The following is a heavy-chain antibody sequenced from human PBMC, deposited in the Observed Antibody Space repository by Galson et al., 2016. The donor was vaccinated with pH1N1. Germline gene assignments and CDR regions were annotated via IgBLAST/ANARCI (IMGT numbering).Heavy chain of an antibody. CDR1: GGTLSRHT. V-gene: IGHV1-69*02. J-gene: IGHJ6*02. Sequence: SVKVSCKASGGTLSRHTISWVRQAPGQRLEWMGRILPIVGITNYAQKLQGRVTIIEDRFTSTVSMELSGLTSDDTAVYYCATETGSSGMDVWDQWTTVTVSS. D-gene: IGHD3-10*01. CDR2: ILPIVGIT. CDR3: ATETGSSGMDV.